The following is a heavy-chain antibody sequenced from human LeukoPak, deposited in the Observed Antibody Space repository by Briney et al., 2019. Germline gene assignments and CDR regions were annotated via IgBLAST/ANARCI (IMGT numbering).Heavy chain of an antibody. J-gene: IGHJ4*02. CDR3: ARGIGYSYGYSGHLDY. V-gene: IGHV4-59*01. Sequence: PSETLSLTCTVSGGSISSYYWSWIRQPPGKGLEWIGYIYYTGSTNYTPSLKSRVTISVDTSTNQFSLKLNSVTAADTAVYYCARGIGYSYGYSGHLDYWGQGTLVTVSS. CDR1: GGSISSYY. CDR2: IYYTGST. D-gene: IGHD5-18*01.